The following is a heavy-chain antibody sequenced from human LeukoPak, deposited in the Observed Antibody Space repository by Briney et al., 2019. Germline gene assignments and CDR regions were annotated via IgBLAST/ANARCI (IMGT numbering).Heavy chain of an antibody. V-gene: IGHV4-34*01. CDR1: GGSFSGYY. D-gene: IGHD3-10*01. Sequence: SETLSLTCAVYGGSFSGYYWSWIRQPPGKGLEWIGEINHSGSTNYNPSPKSRVTISVDTSKNQFSLKLSSVTAADTAVYYCARRFQITMVRGVYYWGRKYTNYFDYWGQGTLVTVSS. CDR2: INHSGST. CDR3: ARRFQITMVRGVYYWGRKYTNYFDY. J-gene: IGHJ4*02.